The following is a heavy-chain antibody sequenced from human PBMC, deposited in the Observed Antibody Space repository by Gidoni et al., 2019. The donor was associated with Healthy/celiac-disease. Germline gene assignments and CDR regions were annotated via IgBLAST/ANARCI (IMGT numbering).Heavy chain of an antibody. V-gene: IGHV3-15*01. CDR1: GFTFSNAW. Sequence: EVQLVESGGGLVKPGGSLRLSCADSGFTFSNAWMRWVRQAPGKGLELVGRIKSKTDGGTTDYAAPVKGRFTISRDDSKNTLYLQMNSLKTEDTAVYYCTNSLWELLGYWGQGTLVTVSS. D-gene: IGHD1-26*01. CDR2: IKSKTDGGTT. CDR3: TNSLWELLGY. J-gene: IGHJ4*02.